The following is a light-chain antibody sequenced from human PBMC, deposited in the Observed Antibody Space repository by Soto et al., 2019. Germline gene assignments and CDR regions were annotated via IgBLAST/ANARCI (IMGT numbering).Light chain of an antibody. J-gene: IGKJ1*01. Sequence: VMTQSPATLSVSPGERATLSCRASQSVSSNLAWYRQRPGQAPRLLIYSASARATGVPVRFSGSGSGTEFTLTISGLQLEDLGIYYCQQYDYWWTFGQGARVEI. V-gene: IGKV3-15*01. CDR1: QSVSSN. CDR2: SAS. CDR3: QQYDYWWT.